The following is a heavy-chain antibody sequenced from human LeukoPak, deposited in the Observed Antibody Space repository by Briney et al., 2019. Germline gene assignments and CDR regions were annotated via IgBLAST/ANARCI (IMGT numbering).Heavy chain of an antibody. CDR3: AKVQDYDILTGYYIAGGKFDY. Sequence: TGGSPRLSCAASGFTFSTYAMSWVRQAPGKGLEWVSTISGSGGSTYYADSVKGRFTISRDNSKNTLYLQMNSLRAEDTAIYYCAKVQDYDILTGYYIAGGKFDYWGQGTLVTVSS. V-gene: IGHV3-23*01. J-gene: IGHJ4*02. CDR1: GFTFSTYA. CDR2: ISGSGGST. D-gene: IGHD3-9*01.